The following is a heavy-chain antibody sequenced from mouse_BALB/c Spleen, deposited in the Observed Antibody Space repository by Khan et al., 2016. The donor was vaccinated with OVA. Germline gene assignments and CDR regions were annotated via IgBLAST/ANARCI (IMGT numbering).Heavy chain of an antibody. D-gene: IGHD2-14*01. CDR3: VRDGAYHRNDGWFAY. J-gene: IGHJ3*01. CDR2: INPSNGYT. Sequence: QVQLQQSGAELARPGASVKMSCKASGYTFTSYTIHWIKKRPGQGLEWIGYINPSNGYTNYNQTFKDKATLTTAKSSTTAYLQLSSLTSDDSAVYNGVRDGAYHRNDGWFAYWGQGTLVTVSS. V-gene: IGHV1-4*01. CDR1: GYTFTSYT.